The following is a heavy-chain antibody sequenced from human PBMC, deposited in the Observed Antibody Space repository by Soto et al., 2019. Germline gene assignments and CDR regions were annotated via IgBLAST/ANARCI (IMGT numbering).Heavy chain of an antibody. CDR1: GDFIIGYY. Sequence: SETLSLTCTVSGDFIIGYYWSWIRQPPWKRPEWLGCIYSSGSTKYNPSLRSRVTLSIDTPRSQFSLRLNSVTAADTAVYYCARARYYGAKNDFCGQGTRVTVS. CDR3: ARARYYGAKNDF. CDR2: IYSSGST. J-gene: IGHJ4*02. D-gene: IGHD1-26*01. V-gene: IGHV4-59*01.